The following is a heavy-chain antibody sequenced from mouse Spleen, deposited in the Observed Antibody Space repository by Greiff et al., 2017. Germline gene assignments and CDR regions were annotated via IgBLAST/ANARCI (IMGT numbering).Heavy chain of an antibody. CDR2: IYPGSGST. Sequence: QVQLQQPGAELVKPGTSVKLSCKASGYNFTSYWINWVKLRPGQGLEWIGDIYPGSGSTNYNEKFKSKATLTVDTSSSTAYMQLSSLASEDSALYYCARGYAMDYWGQGTSVTVSS. CDR1: GYNFTSYW. V-gene: IGHV1-55*01. J-gene: IGHJ4*01. CDR3: ARGYAMDY.